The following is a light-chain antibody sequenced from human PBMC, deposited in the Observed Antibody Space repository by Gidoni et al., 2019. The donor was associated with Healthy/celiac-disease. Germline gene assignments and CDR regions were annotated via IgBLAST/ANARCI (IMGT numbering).Light chain of an antibody. Sequence: DIVMTQSPLSLPVTPGEPASISCRSSQSLLHSNGYNYLDWYLQKPGQSPQLPIYLGSNRASGVPYRFSGSGSGTDFTLKISRVEAEDVGVYYCMQALQNWTFGQGTKVEIK. V-gene: IGKV2-28*01. CDR2: LGS. CDR1: QSLLHSNGYNY. CDR3: MQALQNWT. J-gene: IGKJ1*01.